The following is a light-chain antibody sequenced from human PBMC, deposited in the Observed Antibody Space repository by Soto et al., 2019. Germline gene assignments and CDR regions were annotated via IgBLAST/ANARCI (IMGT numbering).Light chain of an antibody. CDR1: SSDIGANNY. V-gene: IGLV2-14*01. CDR3: SSFSGSRSIL. CDR2: EVT. Sequence: QSVLTQSASVSGSPGQSITIYCTGTSSDIGANNYVSWYQHHAGKAPKLLIFEVTDRPSGVSSRFSGSKSGNTASLTISGLQAEDEADYYCSSFSGSRSILFGGGTKLTVL. J-gene: IGLJ2*01.